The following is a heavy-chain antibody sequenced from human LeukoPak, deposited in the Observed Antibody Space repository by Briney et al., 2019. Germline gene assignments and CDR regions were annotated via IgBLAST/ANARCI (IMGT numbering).Heavy chain of an antibody. CDR3: ARELVVIYDSSGFDY. J-gene: IGHJ4*02. CDR1: GFTFSSYS. Sequence: KLGGSLRLSCAASGFTFSSYSMNWVRQAPGKGLEWVSSISSSSSYIYYADSVKGRFTISRDNAKNSLYLQMNSLRAEDTAVYYCARELVVIYDSSGFDYWGQGTLVTVSS. V-gene: IGHV3-21*01. CDR2: ISSSSSYI. D-gene: IGHD3-22*01.